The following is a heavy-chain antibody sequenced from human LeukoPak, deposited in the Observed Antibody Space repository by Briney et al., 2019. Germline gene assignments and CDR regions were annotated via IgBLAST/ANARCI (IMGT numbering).Heavy chain of an antibody. CDR1: GGSISSYY. J-gene: IGHJ5*02. D-gene: IGHD6-6*01. CDR3: ARAGSQLGNWFDP. V-gene: IGHV4-59*01. CDR2: IYYSGST. Sequence: SETLSLTCTVSGGSISSYYWSWIRQPPGKGLEWIGYIYYSGSTNYNPSLKSRVTISVDTSKNQFSLKLSSVTAADTAVYYCARAGSQLGNWFDPWGQGTLVTVSS.